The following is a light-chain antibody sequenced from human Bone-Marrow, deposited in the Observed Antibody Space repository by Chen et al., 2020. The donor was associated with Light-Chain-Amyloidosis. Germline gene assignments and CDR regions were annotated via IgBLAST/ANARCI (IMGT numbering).Light chain of an antibody. CDR1: QDIGDW. CDR3: QQYKSHTFT. V-gene: IGKV1-5*03. Sequence: DIRMTQSPPTLSASVGDRVTITCRASQDIGDWLAWFQQKPGKAPNLLIYKASNLQRGVPSRFTGSGSGTEFTRTIDSLQPDDFALYFCQQYKSHTFTFGQGTQL. J-gene: IGKJ2*01. CDR2: KAS.